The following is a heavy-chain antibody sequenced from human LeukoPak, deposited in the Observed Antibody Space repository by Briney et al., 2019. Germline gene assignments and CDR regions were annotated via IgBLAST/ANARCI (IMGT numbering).Heavy chain of an antibody. V-gene: IGHV3-66*01. J-gene: IGHJ4*02. CDR1: GFTLSSNY. D-gene: IGHD3-22*01. CDR2: LYNGGST. CDR3: YSRIVVEIRVINDY. Sequence: GGSLRLSCAVSGFTLSSNYKSWVRQAPGKGLEWVAVLYNGGSTYYADSVKGRFTISRDNSKNTLYLQMNSLRAEDTAVYYCYSRIVVEIRVINDYWGQGTLVTVSS.